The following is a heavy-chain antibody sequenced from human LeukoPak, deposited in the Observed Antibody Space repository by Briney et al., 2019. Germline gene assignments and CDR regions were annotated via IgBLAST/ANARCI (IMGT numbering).Heavy chain of an antibody. D-gene: IGHD1-26*01. J-gene: IGHJ4*02. CDR2: ISGSSDSI. CDR1: GFTFSSYI. CDR3: AKDWGSGSYYYLDY. V-gene: IGHV3-21*01. Sequence: PGGSLRLSCTASGFTFSSYIMNWVRQAPGKGLEWVSSISGSSDSIYYADSVKGRFTISRDNAKNSLYLQMNSLRAEDTAVYYCAKDWGSGSYYYLDYWGQGTLVTVSS.